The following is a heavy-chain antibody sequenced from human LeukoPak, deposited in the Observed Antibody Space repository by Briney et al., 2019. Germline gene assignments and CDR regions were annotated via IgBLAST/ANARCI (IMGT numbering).Heavy chain of an antibody. CDR3: ASPTPNIAAAVSAY. Sequence: GGSLRLSCAASGFTVSSNYMNWVRQAPGKGLEWVSVIHSGGITYYADSVKGRFTISRDNSKNTLYLQMNSLRAEDTAVYYCASPTPNIAAAVSAYWGQGTLATVSS. J-gene: IGHJ4*02. CDR1: GFTVSSNY. CDR2: IHSGGIT. D-gene: IGHD6-13*01. V-gene: IGHV3-66*01.